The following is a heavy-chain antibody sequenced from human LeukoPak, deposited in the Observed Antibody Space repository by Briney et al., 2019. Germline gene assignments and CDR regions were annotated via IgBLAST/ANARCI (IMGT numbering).Heavy chain of an antibody. D-gene: IGHD3-9*01. CDR1: GFTFSSYW. Sequence: SGGPLRLSCAASGFTFSSYWISWVRKAPGKGLEWVANIKQDGSQKYYGDSVKGRVSISRDNAKNSLYLQMNNLRVEDTAMYYCAGGTGFIIKDWGQGTLVTVSS. CDR2: IKQDGSQK. V-gene: IGHV3-7*03. J-gene: IGHJ4*02. CDR3: AGGTGFIIKD.